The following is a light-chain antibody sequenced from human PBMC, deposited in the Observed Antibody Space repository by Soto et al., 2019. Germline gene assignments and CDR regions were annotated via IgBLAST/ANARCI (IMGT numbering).Light chain of an antibody. CDR3: ATWDDSLTCYV. V-gene: IGLV1-44*01. Sequence: QSVLTQPPSASGTPGQRVTISCSGSSSNIGGNLVSWYQQVPGTAPTLLIYSNNQRPSGVPDRFSGSKSGTSASLAISGLQSEDEADYYCATWDDSLTCYVFATGTKVTVL. CDR2: SNN. J-gene: IGLJ1*01. CDR1: SSNIGGNL.